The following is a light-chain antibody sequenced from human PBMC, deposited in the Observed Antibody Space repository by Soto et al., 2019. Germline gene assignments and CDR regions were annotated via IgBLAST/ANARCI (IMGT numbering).Light chain of an antibody. Sequence: DIQMTQSPSTLSASVGDRVTITCRASQSLGNWLAWYQQKPGKAPKLLIYKASTLEGGVPSRFSGSGSETEFTLAISSLQPDDFATYYCQQYKTFGQGTRVELK. CDR1: QSLGNW. J-gene: IGKJ1*01. CDR2: KAS. CDR3: QQYKT. V-gene: IGKV1-5*03.